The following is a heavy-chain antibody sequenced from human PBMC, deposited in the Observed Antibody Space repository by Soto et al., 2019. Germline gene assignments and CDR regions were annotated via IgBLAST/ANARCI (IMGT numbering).Heavy chain of an antibody. V-gene: IGHV4-31*03. Sequence: SETLSLTCTVSGGSISSGGYYWSWIRQHPGKGLEWIGYIFYSGSTYYNPSLKSRVTISVDRSKSQFSLNLTSVTAADTAVYYCATSLYRGYDYALDIWGQGTMVTVSS. CDR3: ATSLYRGYDYALDI. J-gene: IGHJ3*02. CDR2: IFYSGST. CDR1: GGSISSGGYY. D-gene: IGHD5-12*01.